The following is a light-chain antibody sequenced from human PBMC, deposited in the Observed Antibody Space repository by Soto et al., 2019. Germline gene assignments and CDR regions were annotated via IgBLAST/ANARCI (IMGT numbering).Light chain of an antibody. Sequence: AIQLTQSPSSLSASVGDRVTITCRASQGISDALAWYRQNPGKPPKLLIYDVSTLEVGVPSRFSGGPSGPDFTLTINSLQPEDFATYYCQQFHTYPFTFGPGTRVDV. CDR1: QGISDA. CDR2: DVS. J-gene: IGKJ3*01. V-gene: IGKV1-13*02. CDR3: QQFHTYPFT.